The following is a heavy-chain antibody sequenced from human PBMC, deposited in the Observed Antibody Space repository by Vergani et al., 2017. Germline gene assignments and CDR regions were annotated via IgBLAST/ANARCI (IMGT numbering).Heavy chain of an antibody. CDR2: FSYSGST. CDR3: ASSYCSSTSCYELD. J-gene: IGHJ4*02. V-gene: IGHV4-34*01. D-gene: IGHD2-2*01. Sequence: QVQLQQWGAGLLKPSETLSLTCAVYGGSFSGYYWSWIRQPPGKGLEWIGYFSYSGSTNYNPSLKSRVTISVDTSNNQFSLKLSSVTAADTAVYYCASSYCSSTSCYELDWGQGTLVTVSS. CDR1: GGSFSGYY.